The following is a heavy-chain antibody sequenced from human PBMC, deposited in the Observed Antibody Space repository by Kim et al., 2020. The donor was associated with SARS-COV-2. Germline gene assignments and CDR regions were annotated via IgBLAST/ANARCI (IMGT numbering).Heavy chain of an antibody. D-gene: IGHD5-12*01. J-gene: IGHJ1*01. CDR2: ISGSGDTT. CDR3: ANVVYRGFDWIAE. V-gene: IGHV3-23*01. Sequence: GGSLRLSCAASGFTFSKYAMTWVRQAPGKGLEWVSGISGSGDTTLYADSVEGRFTISRDNSKNTLYLQMNSLRVEDTARYYCANVVYRGFDWIAE. CDR1: GFTFSKYA.